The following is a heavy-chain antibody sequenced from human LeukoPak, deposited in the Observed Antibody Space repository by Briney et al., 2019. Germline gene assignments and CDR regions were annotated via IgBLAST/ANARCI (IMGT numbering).Heavy chain of an antibody. Sequence: GSLRLSCAASGFTFSSYAMSWVRRAPGTGLECVSGISGSGLSTYYADSMKGRFTISRDNSKNTLYLQMNSLRAEDTAVYYCAFPRAGDYGAPFDYWGQGTLVTVSS. V-gene: IGHV3-23*01. J-gene: IGHJ4*02. D-gene: IGHD4/OR15-4a*01. CDR3: AFPRAGDYGAPFDY. CDR1: GFTFSSYA. CDR2: ISGSGLST.